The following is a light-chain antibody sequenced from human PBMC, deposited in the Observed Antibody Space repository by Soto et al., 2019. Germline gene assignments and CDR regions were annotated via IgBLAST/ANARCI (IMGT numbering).Light chain of an antibody. J-gene: IGKJ5*01. CDR1: QSVSSTS. CDR3: QHYVTSPIT. V-gene: IGKV3-20*01. CDR2: GAS. Sequence: EVVLWQSPGTLSLSPGERVTILCLASQSVSSTSLAWYQQKPGQTPRLLIYGASSRATGTPDRISGGGSGTHFTLNISRMEPEDLAVYYCQHYVTSPITFGQGTRLEIK.